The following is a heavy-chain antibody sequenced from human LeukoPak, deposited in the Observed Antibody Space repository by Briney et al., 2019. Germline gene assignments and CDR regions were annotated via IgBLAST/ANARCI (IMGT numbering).Heavy chain of an antibody. CDR2: IYYSGST. J-gene: IGHJ4*02. CDR3: ARHPMATGYFDY. V-gene: IGHV4-59*08. Sequence: SETLSLTCTVSGGSISSYYWSWIRQPPGKGLEWIGYIYYSGSTNYNPSLKSRVTISVDTSTNQFSLKLSSVTAADTAVYYCARHPMATGYFDYWGQGTLVTVSS. D-gene: IGHD5-12*01. CDR1: GGSISSYY.